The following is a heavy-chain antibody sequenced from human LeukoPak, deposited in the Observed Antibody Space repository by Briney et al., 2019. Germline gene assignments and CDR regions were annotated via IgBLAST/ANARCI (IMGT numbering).Heavy chain of an antibody. CDR1: GYTFTSYG. CDR2: ISAYNGNT. CDR3: ASGSYCSSTSCYDY. J-gene: IGHJ4*02. Sequence: GASVKVSCKASGYTFTSYGISWVRQAPGQGLEWMGWISAYNGNTNYAQKLQGRVTMTTDTSTSTAYMELRSLRSEDTAVYYCASGSYCSSTSCYDYWGQGTLVTVSS. D-gene: IGHD2-2*01. V-gene: IGHV1-18*01.